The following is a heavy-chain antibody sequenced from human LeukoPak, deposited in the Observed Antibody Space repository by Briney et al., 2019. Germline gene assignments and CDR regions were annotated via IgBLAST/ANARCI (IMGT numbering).Heavy chain of an antibody. D-gene: IGHD2-2*01. CDR1: GFVFSNYW. J-gene: IGHJ4*02. CDR3: ARVGCSSTSCYPGYFDY. CDR2: ISYDGSNK. V-gene: IGHV3-30-3*01. Sequence: PGGSLRLSCAASGFVFSNYWMTWVRQAPGKGLEWVAVISYDGSNKYYADSVKGRFTISRDNSKNTLYLQMNSLRAEDTAVYYCARVGCSSTSCYPGYFDYWGQGTLVTVSS.